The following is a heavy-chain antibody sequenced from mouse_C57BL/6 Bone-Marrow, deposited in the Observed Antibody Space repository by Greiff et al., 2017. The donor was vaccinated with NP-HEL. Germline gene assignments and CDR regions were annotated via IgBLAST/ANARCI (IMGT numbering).Heavy chain of an antibody. CDR3: ARRSGIYWYFDV. Sequence: QVQLQQSGAELVRPGTSVKVSCKASGYAFTNYLLEWVKQRPGQGLEWIGVINPGSGGTNYNEKFKGKATLTADKSSRTAYMQLSSLTSEDSAVYFCARRSGIYWYFDVWGTGTTVTVSS. D-gene: IGHD4-1*01. V-gene: IGHV1-54*01. J-gene: IGHJ1*03. CDR1: GYAFTNYL. CDR2: INPGSGGT.